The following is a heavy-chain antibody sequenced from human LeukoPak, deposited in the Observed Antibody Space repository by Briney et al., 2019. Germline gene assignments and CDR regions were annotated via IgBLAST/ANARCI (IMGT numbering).Heavy chain of an antibody. CDR2: ISYDGSNK. J-gene: IGHJ6*02. Sequence: GRSLRLSCAASGFTFSSYAMHWVRQAPGKGLEWVAVISYDGSNKYYADSVKGRFTISRDNSKNTLYLQMNSLRAEDTAAYYCARDYAISTGYYGMDVWGQGTTVTVSS. D-gene: IGHD3-16*01. V-gene: IGHV3-30-3*01. CDR3: ARDYAISTGYYGMDV. CDR1: GFTFSSYA.